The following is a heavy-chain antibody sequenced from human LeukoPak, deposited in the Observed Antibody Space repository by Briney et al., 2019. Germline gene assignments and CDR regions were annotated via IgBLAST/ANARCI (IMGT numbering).Heavy chain of an antibody. CDR1: GFTFSSYE. D-gene: IGHD4-11*01. Sequence: PGGSLRLSCAASGFTFSSYEMNWVRQAPGKGLEWVSYISSSGSTIYYADSVKGRFTISRDNAKNSLYLQMNSLRAEDTAVYYCARVLRDSDYFAWGQGTLVTVSS. CDR3: ARVLRDSDYFA. CDR2: ISSSGSTI. V-gene: IGHV3-48*03. J-gene: IGHJ5*02.